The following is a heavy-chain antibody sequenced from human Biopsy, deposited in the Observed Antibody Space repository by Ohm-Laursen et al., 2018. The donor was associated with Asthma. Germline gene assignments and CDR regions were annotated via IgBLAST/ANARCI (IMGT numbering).Heavy chain of an antibody. CDR1: GFMFRSFG. D-gene: IGHD5-12*01. CDR2: ISYDGNHK. CDR3: AKRRGYSGHDNDY. J-gene: IGHJ4*02. V-gene: IGHV3-30*18. Sequence: SLRLSCSASGFMFRSFGMHWVRQAPGKGLEWVAVISYDGNHKFYEDSVKGRLTISRDNSKSTLYLQMNSLRTEDTAVYYCAKRRGYSGHDNDYWGQGTLVIVSS.